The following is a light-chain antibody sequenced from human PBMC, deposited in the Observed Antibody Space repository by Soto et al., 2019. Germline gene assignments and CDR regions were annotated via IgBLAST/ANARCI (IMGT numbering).Light chain of an antibody. CDR1: QSLNNW. J-gene: IGKJ1*01. Sequence: DIQMTQSPSTLSASVGDRVTITCRASQSLNNWLAWYQQKPGKAPKVLIYKASSLESGVPSRVSGSGSGTEFTLTISSLQPDDVATYYCQQYNSYSWTFGQGTKVEI. CDR2: KAS. CDR3: QQYNSYSWT. V-gene: IGKV1-5*03.